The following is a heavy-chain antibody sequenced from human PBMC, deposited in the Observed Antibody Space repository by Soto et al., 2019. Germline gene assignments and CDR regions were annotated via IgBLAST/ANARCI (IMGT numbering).Heavy chain of an antibody. CDR2: IYSGGST. J-gene: IGHJ4*02. CDR3: ARGGYSNYYFDY. CDR1: GFTVSSNY. V-gene: IGHV3-66*01. Sequence: EVQLVESGGGLVQPGGSLRLSCAASGFTVSSNYMSWVRQAPGKGLEWVSVIYSGGSTYYADYVKGRFTISRDNSKNTLYLQMNRLRAEDTAVYYCARGGYSNYYFDYWGQGTLVTVSS. D-gene: IGHD4-4*01.